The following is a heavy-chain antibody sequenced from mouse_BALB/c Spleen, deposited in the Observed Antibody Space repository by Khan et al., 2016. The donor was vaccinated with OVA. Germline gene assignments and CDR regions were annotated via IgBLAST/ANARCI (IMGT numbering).Heavy chain of an antibody. CDR3: ARDAGRY. CDR1: GYTFPEFT. V-gene: IGHV1-18*01. J-gene: IGHJ4*01. CDR2: INPKNGDT. D-gene: IGHD3-3*01. Sequence: VQLKESGPELVKPGASVKISCKTSGYTFPEFTVHWVKQSLGKSLDWIGVINPKNGDTAYNQKFKGKATLTVDKSSSTAYMEFRSLTSEDSAVYSCARDAGRYWGQGTSVTVAS.